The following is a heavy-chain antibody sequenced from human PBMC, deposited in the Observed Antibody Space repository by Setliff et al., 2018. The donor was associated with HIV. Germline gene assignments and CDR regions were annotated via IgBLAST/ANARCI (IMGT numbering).Heavy chain of an antibody. J-gene: IGHJ5*02. CDR3: SRSYCGGDCSLVVDTNWFDP. Sequence: SETLSLTCGVYGGSFTAYYWSWIRQPPGKGLEWIGEINHSGSTNYNPSLKSRVTISVDTSKNQFSLKLTSVTAADTAVYYCSRSYCGGDCSLVVDTNWFDPWGQGTLVTVSS. CDR1: GGSFTAYY. D-gene: IGHD2-21*01. V-gene: IGHV4-34*01. CDR2: INHSGST.